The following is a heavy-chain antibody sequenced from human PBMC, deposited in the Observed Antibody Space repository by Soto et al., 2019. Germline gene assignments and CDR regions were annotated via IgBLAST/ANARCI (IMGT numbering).Heavy chain of an antibody. V-gene: IGHV4-59*01. CDR3: ARGYDWFDP. Sequence: SETLSLTCTVSGGSIDTYYWSWIRQPPGKGLEWIGYIYYSGSTNYSPSLKSRVTISLDTSKNQFSLKVSSVTAADTAVYYCARGYDWFDPWGQGTLVTVSS. J-gene: IGHJ5*02. D-gene: IGHD5-12*01. CDR1: GGSIDTYY. CDR2: IYYSGST.